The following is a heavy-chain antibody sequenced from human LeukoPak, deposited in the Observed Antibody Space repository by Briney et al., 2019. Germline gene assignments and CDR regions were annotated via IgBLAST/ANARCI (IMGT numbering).Heavy chain of an antibody. Sequence: GGSLRLSCAASGFTFSSYGMHWVRQAPGKGLEWVAVISYDGSNKYYADSVEGRFTISRDNSKNTLYLQMNSLRAEDTAVYHCAKDWDAAMGYFDYWGQGTLVTVSS. D-gene: IGHD5-18*01. CDR2: ISYDGSNK. CDR1: GFTFSSYG. J-gene: IGHJ4*02. CDR3: AKDWDAAMGYFDY. V-gene: IGHV3-30*18.